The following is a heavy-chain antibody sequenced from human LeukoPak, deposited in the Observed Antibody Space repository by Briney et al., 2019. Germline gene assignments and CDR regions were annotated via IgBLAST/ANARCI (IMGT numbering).Heavy chain of an antibody. D-gene: IGHD2-15*01. Sequence: GGSLRLSCAASGFTFSSYEMNWVRQAPGKGLEWVSYISSSGSTIYYADSVKGRFTVSRDNAKNSLYLQMNSLRAEDTAVYYCAREFRYCSGGSCYPRYYYYMDVWGKGTTVTVSS. CDR3: AREFRYCSGGSCYPRYYYYMDV. CDR2: ISSSGSTI. J-gene: IGHJ6*03. V-gene: IGHV3-48*03. CDR1: GFTFSSYE.